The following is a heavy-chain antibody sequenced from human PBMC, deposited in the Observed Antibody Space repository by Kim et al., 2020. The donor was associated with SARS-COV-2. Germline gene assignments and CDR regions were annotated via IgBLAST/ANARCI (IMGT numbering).Heavy chain of an antibody. V-gene: IGHV4-34*01. J-gene: IGHJ5*02. CDR3: ARGDVVVVAATPGNWFDP. D-gene: IGHD2-15*01. Sequence: KSRVTISVDTSKNQFSLKLSAVTAADTAVYYCARGDVVVVAATPGNWFDPWGQGTLVTVSS.